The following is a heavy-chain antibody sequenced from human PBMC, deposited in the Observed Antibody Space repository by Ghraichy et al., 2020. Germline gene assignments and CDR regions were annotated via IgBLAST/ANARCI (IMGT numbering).Heavy chain of an antibody. CDR1: GDSISTTAW. J-gene: IGHJ4*02. D-gene: IGHD6-6*01. CDR2: VYHSGST. Sequence: SETLSLTCGVSGDSISTTAWWSWVRRPPGKGLEWIGEVYHSGSTNYNPSLRSRVTISVDKSKNHFSLKLSSVTAADTAVYYCAATLRLSASSTLDSWGQGIRVTVSS. V-gene: IGHV4-4*02. CDR3: AATLRLSASSTLDS.